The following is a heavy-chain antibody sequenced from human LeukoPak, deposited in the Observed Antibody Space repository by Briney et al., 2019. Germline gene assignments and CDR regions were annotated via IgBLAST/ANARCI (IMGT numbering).Heavy chain of an antibody. V-gene: IGHV1-18*01. CDR2: ISPYTTKT. CDR3: AREGGVGPTAPPDYYSYQMDV. Sequence: ASVKVSCKASGYTFISYGITWVRQAPGQGLEWMGWISPYTTKTNYAQSLQGRVTMTTDTSTSTAYMELRSLRSDDTAVYYCAREGGVGPTAPPDYYSYQMDVWSKGTTVTVSS. J-gene: IGHJ6*03. D-gene: IGHD1-26*01. CDR1: GYTFISYG.